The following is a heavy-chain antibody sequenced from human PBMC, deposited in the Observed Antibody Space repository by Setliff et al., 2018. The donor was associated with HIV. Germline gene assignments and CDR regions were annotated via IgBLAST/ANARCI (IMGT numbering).Heavy chain of an antibody. J-gene: IGHJ5*02. CDR3: AHRVFRTWPGYDWDFHL. D-gene: IGHD5-12*01. CDR2: IYWDDDK. CDR1: GFSLATEGVA. Sequence: SGPTLGNPTQTLTMTCDFSGFSLATEGVAVGWIRQTPGKGPEWLALIYWDDDKRYNPSLKSRLSSTKDTSKKQVVLTMTTMDPVDTATYYCAHRVFRTWPGYDWDFHLWGQGSLGTVSS. V-gene: IGHV2-5*02.